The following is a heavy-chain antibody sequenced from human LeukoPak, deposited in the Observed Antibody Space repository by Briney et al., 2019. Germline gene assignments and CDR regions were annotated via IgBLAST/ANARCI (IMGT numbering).Heavy chain of an antibody. CDR2: IKQDGSEK. Sequence: PGGSLRLSCAASGFTFSSYWMSWVRQAPGKGLEWVANIKQDGSEKYYVDSVKGRFTISRDNAKSSLYLQMKSLRVEDTAMYYCAIWYSGAYRRFDYWGQGTLVTVSS. CDR1: GFTFSSYW. CDR3: AIWYSGAYRRFDY. D-gene: IGHD1-26*01. V-gene: IGHV3-7*01. J-gene: IGHJ4*02.